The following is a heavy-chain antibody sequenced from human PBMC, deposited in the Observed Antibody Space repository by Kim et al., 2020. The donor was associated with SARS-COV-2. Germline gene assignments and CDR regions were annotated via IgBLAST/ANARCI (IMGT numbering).Heavy chain of an antibody. CDR1: GFTFSSYG. J-gene: IGHJ4*02. CDR2: IWYDGSNK. D-gene: IGHD6-13*01. CDR3: AREEVDGSSWYWVGYYFDY. Sequence: GGSLRLSCAASGFTFSSYGMHWVRQAPGKGLEWVAVIWYDGSNKYYADSVKGRFTISRDNSKNTLYLQMNSLRAGDTAVYYCAREEVDGSSWYWVGYYFDYWGQGTLVTVSS. V-gene: IGHV3-33*01.